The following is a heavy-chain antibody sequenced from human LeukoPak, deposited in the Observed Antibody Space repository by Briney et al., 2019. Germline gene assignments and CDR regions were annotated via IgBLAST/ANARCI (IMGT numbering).Heavy chain of an antibody. CDR1: GYTFTSYA. CDR2: INAGNGNT. Sequence: ASVKVSCKASGYTFTSYAMHWVRQAPGQRLEWMGWINAGNGNTKYSQKFQGRVTITRDTSASTAYMELSSLRSEDTAVYYCARVYAAGVWFDYWGQGTLVTVSS. V-gene: IGHV1-3*01. J-gene: IGHJ4*02. D-gene: IGHD2-2*02. CDR3: ARVYAAGVWFDY.